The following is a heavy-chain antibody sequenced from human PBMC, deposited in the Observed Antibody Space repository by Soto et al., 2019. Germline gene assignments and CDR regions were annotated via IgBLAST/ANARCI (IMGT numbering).Heavy chain of an antibody. CDR2: IIPIFGTA. V-gene: IGHV1-69*06. D-gene: IGHD3-10*01. J-gene: IGHJ6*02. Sequence: ASVKVSCKASGGTFSSYAISWVRQAPGQGLEWMGGIIPIFGTANYAQKFQGRVTITADKSTSTAYMELSSLRSEDTAVYYCARANYYYGSGSYHHYYYGMDVWGQGXTVTVYS. CDR3: ARANYYYGSGSYHHYYYGMDV. CDR1: GGTFSSYA.